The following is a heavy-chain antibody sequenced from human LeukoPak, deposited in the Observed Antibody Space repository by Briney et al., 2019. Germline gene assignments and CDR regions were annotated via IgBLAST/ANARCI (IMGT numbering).Heavy chain of an antibody. V-gene: IGHV4-39*07. Sequence: KPSETLSLTCTVSGGSISSSSYYWGWIRQPPGKGLEWIGSIYYSGSTYYNPSLKSRVTISVDTSKNQFFLKLSSVTAADTAVYYCARGVIAVAGRGWFDPWGQGTLVTVSS. CDR1: GGSISSSSYY. CDR3: ARGVIAVAGRGWFDP. D-gene: IGHD6-19*01. CDR2: IYYSGST. J-gene: IGHJ5*02.